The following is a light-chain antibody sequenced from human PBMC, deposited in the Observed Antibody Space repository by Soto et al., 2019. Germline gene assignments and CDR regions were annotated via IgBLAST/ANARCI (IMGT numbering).Light chain of an antibody. CDR1: QSVSASY. CDR2: GAS. CDR3: QQYGSSFRT. Sequence: ENVLTQSPGTLSLSPGEGATLSCRARQSVSASYLAWYQQKPGQAPRLLIYGASTRATGIPDRFSGSGSGTDFTLTISRLVPEDFAVYYCQQYGSSFRTFGQGTKVEVK. J-gene: IGKJ1*01. V-gene: IGKV3-20*01.